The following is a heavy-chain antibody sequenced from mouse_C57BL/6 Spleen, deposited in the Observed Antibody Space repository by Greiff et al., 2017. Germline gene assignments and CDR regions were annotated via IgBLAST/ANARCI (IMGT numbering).Heavy chain of an antibody. J-gene: IGHJ3*01. CDR2: ILPGSGST. CDR1: GYTFTGYW. CDR3: AREGAYDYDGAWFAY. V-gene: IGHV1-9*01. Sequence: QVQLQQSGAELMKPGASVKLSCKATGYTFTGYWIEWVKQRPGHGLEWIGEILPGSGSTNYNEKFKGKATFTADTSSNTAYMKLSSLTTEDSAIYYCAREGAYDYDGAWFAYWGQGTLVTVSA. D-gene: IGHD2-4*01.